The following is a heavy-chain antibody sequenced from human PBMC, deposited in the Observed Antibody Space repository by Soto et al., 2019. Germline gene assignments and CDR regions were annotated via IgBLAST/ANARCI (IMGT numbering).Heavy chain of an antibody. CDR3: ASKSSSGWSPPSDPASDAFDI. CDR1: GYTFTSYD. J-gene: IGHJ3*02. Sequence: ASVKVSCKASGYTFTSYDINWVRQATGQGLEWMGWMNPNSGNTGYAQKFQGRVTMTRNTSISTAYMELSSLRSEDTAVYYCASKSSSGWSPPSDPASDAFDIWGQRTMVTVSS. V-gene: IGHV1-8*01. CDR2: MNPNSGNT. D-gene: IGHD6-19*01.